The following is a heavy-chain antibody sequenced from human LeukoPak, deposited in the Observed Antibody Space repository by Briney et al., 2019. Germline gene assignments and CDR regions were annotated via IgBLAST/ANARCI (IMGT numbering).Heavy chain of an antibody. D-gene: IGHD3-9*01. Sequence: AASVKVSCKASGGTFNHFGINWVRQAPGQGLEWMGRIIPILDLTKYAPKIQDRVTITADKSTSTAYMELNSLRSEDTAVYFCARDSGCPPTSFDYWGQGTLVTVSS. CDR1: GGTFNHFG. CDR2: IIPILDLT. CDR3: ARDSGCPPTSFDY. V-gene: IGHV1-69*04. J-gene: IGHJ4*02.